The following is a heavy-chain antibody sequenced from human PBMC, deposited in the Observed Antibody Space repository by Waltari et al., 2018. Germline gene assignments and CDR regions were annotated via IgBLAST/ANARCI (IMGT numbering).Heavy chain of an antibody. CDR3: LNYDFDS. V-gene: IGHV3-74*01. J-gene: IGHJ4*02. CDR2: INNDGSIV. Sequence: DVQVVESGGGLVRPGGSLRHSCIGSGFNFSNYFIHWVRQAPGEGPVWVARINNDGSIVNYADSVKGRFSISRDNAKSTEYLQMNNLRGEDTALYHCLNYDFDSWGQGTLVTVSS. D-gene: IGHD1-7*01. CDR1: GFNFSNYF.